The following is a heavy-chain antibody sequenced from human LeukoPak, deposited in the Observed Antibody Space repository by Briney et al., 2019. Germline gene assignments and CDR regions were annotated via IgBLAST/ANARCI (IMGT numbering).Heavy chain of an antibody. CDR2: ISSSSSTI. D-gene: IGHD3-10*01. V-gene: IGHV3-48*04. CDR1: GFTFRSYS. Sequence: GGSLRLSCAASGFTFRSYSMNWVRQAPGKGLEWVSYISSSSSTIYYADSVKGRFTISRDNAKNSLYLQMNSLRAEDTAVYYCARECITMVRGVIPGAFDIWGQGTMVTVSS. J-gene: IGHJ3*02. CDR3: ARECITMVRGVIPGAFDI.